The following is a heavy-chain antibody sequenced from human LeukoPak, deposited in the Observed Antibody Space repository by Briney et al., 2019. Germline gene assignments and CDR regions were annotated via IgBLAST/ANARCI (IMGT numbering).Heavy chain of an antibody. V-gene: IGHV1-58*02. Sequence: GASVTVSCKASGFTFTKSAMQWVRQARGQRLEWIGWIVVGSGNTNYAQKFQERVTITRDMSTSTAYMELSSLRSEDTAVYYCAADPGYCSGGSCFLKYTFDIWGQGTMVTVSS. CDR1: GFTFTKSA. CDR2: IVVGSGNT. CDR3: AADPGYCSGGSCFLKYTFDI. D-gene: IGHD2-15*01. J-gene: IGHJ3*02.